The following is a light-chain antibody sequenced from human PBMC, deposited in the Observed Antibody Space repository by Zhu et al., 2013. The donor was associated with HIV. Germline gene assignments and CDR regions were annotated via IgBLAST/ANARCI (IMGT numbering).Light chain of an antibody. V-gene: IGKV3-20*01. CDR3: QQYGSPPRT. CDR1: QSVSSSY. CDR2: GAS. J-gene: IGKJ1*01. Sequence: EIVLTQSPVSLSLSPGERATLSCRASQSVSSSYLAWYQQKPGQAPRLLIYGASSRIPGIPDRFSGSGSGTDFTLTISRLELEDFAMYYCQQYGSPPRTFGQGTKVEIK.